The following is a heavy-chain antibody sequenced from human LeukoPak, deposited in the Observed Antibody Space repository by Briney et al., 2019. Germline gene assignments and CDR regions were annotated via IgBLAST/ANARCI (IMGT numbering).Heavy chain of an antibody. D-gene: IGHD4-23*01. V-gene: IGHV1-8*03. CDR3: ARGTDYGGNSGGGWFDP. Sequence: ASVKVSCKASGYTFTSYDINWVRQATGQGLEWMGWMNPNSGNTGYAQKFQGRVTITRNTSISTAYMGLSSLRSEDTAVYYCARGTDYGGNSGGGWFDPWGQGTLVTVSS. CDR1: GYTFTSYD. J-gene: IGHJ5*02. CDR2: MNPNSGNT.